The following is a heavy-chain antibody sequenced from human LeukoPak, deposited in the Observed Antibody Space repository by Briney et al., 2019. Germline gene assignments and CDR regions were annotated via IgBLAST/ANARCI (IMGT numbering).Heavy chain of an antibody. D-gene: IGHD6-13*01. CDR1: GDPISSYF. Sequence: PETLSLTCSVSGDPISSYFWAWIRQPPGKGLEWIGYVCYNGTTNYNPSLKSRVAISVDTSKNQFSLKLSSVTAADTAVYYCARGSKAAPGTFDYWGQGTLVTVSS. CDR2: VCYNGTT. V-gene: IGHV4-59*01. CDR3: ARGSKAAPGTFDY. J-gene: IGHJ4*02.